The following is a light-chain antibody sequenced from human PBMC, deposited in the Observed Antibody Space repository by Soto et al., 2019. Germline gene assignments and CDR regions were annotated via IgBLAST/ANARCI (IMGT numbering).Light chain of an antibody. CDR1: QNIGNK. J-gene: IGKJ4*01. CDR3: QEYNYWHPIT. CDR2: GAS. V-gene: IGKV3-15*01. Sequence: IVMTQSPGTLSVSPRERATLSCRASQNIGNKVGWYQQKPGQAPRLLIYGASTRATGIPVRFSGSGSGTEFTLTIPSLQSEDSAVYYCQEYNYWHPITFGGGTKVDI.